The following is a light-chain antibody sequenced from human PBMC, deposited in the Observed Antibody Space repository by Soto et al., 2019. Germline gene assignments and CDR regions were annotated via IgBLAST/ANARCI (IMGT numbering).Light chain of an antibody. J-gene: IGKJ1*01. Sequence: DIQLSQSPPTLSASVGDRVTITCLASQSIRYYLAWYQQMPGKAPKLLIYGASNLQSGVPSRFSGSGSGTEFTLPISSLQPDDFATYFCQHHNSYSQTFGQGTKVEIK. CDR3: QHHNSYSQT. CDR1: QSIRYY. V-gene: IGKV1-5*01. CDR2: GAS.